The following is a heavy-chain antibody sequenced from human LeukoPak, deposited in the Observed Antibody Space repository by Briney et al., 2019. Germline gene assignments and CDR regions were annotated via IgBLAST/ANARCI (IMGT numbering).Heavy chain of an antibody. CDR2: SGSGGST. CDR3: AREDSGYGTYDY. D-gene: IGHD5-12*01. V-gene: IGHV3-23*01. CDR1: GFTFSSYA. Sequence: GGSLRLSCAASGFTFSSYAMSWVRQAPGKALEWVSGSGSGGSTYYADSVKGRFTISRDNSKNTLYLQMNSLRAEDTAVYYCAREDSGYGTYDYWGQGTLVTVSS. J-gene: IGHJ4*02.